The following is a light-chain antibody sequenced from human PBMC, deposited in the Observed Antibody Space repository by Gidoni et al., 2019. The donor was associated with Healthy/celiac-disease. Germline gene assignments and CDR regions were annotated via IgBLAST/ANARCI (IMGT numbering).Light chain of an antibody. CDR3: QQYYSTLRRT. Sequence: DIVMTQSPDSLAVSLGERATINCKSSQSVLYSSNNKNYLAWYQQKPGQPPKLLIYWASTRESGVPDRFSGSGSGTDFTLTISSLQAEDVAVYYCQQYYSTLRRTFGQETKLEIK. CDR2: WAS. J-gene: IGKJ2*01. CDR1: QSVLYSSNNKNY. V-gene: IGKV4-1*01.